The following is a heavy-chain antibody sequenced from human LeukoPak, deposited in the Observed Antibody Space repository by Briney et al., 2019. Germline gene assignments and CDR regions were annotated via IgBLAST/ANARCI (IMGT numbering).Heavy chain of an antibody. V-gene: IGHV3-23*01. CDR1: GFTFSSYG. J-gene: IGHJ6*03. CDR2: ISGSGGST. D-gene: IGHD2-21*01. Sequence: QPGGSLRLSCAASGFTFSSYGMSWVRQAPGKGLEWVSAISGSGGSTYYADSVKGRFTISRDNSKNTLYLQMNSLRAEDTALYYCAKDTWQFAPDYYYYMDVWGKGTTVTVSS. CDR3: AKDTWQFAPDYYYYMDV.